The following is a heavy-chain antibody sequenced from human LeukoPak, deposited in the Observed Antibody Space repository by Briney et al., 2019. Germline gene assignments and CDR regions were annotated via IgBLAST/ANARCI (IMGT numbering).Heavy chain of an antibody. Sequence: ASVKVSCKVSGYTLTELSMHWVRQAPGKGLEWMGGFDPEDGETIYAQKFQGRVTMTEDTSTDTAYMELSSLRSEDTAVYYCATVGAGYCSGGSCYSDYYYGMDVWGQGTTVTVSS. CDR2: FDPEDGET. J-gene: IGHJ6*02. CDR3: ATVGAGYCSGGSCYSDYYYGMDV. D-gene: IGHD2-15*01. V-gene: IGHV1-24*01. CDR1: GYTLTELS.